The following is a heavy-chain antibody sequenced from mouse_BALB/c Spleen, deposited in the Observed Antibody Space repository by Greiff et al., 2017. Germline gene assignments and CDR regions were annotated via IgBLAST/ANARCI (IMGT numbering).Heavy chain of an antibody. CDR2: INPSTGYT. Sequence: QVQLQQSGAELAKPGASVKMSCKASGYTFTSYWMHWVKQRPGQGLEWIGYINPSTGYTEYNQKFKDKATLTADKSSSTAYMQLSSLTSEDSAVYYCARSGGNSWYFDVWGAGTTVTVSS. V-gene: IGHV1-7*01. CDR1: GYTFTSYW. CDR3: ARSGGNSWYFDV. J-gene: IGHJ1*01. D-gene: IGHD2-1*01.